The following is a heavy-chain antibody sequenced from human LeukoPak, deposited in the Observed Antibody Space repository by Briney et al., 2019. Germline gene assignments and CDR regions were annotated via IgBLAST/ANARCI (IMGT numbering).Heavy chain of an antibody. CDR2: IKDDGREK. V-gene: IGHV3-7*01. CDR3: ARTGVVVAANDY. J-gene: IGHJ4*02. CDR1: GFTFSRDW. D-gene: IGHD2-15*01. Sequence: TGGSLRLSCAASGFTFSRDWMAWIRQAPGKGLEWVANIKDDGREKYYVDSVRGRFTISRDNAKNSLYLQMNSLRVEDTAVYYCARTGVVVAANDYWGQGTLVTVSS.